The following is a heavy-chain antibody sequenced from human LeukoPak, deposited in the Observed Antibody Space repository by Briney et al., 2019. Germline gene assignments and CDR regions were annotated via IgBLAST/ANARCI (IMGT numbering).Heavy chain of an antibody. CDR1: GGSISSSSYY. CDR2: IYYSGST. D-gene: IGHD5-18*01. CDR3: ARHSRYGLYYFDY. Sequence: ASETLSLTCTVSGGSISSSSYYWGWIRQPPGKGLEWIGSIYYSGSTYYNPSLKSRVTISVDTSKNQFSLKLSSVTTADTAVYYCARHSRYGLYYFDYWGQRTLVTVSS. V-gene: IGHV4-39*01. J-gene: IGHJ4*02.